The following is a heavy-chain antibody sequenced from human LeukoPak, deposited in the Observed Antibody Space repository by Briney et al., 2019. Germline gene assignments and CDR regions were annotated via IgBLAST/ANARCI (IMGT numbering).Heavy chain of an antibody. CDR1: GFTFSRYS. V-gene: IGHV3-48*01. Sequence: GGSLRLSCAASGFTFSRYSMNWVRQAPGKGLEWVSYISSSSSTIYYADSVKGRFTISRDNSKNTLYLQMSSLRAEDTAVYYCAKDRGRYYDSSGYYWGYYFDSWGQGILVTVST. CDR2: ISSSSSTI. D-gene: IGHD3-22*01. CDR3: AKDRGRYYDSSGYYWGYYFDS. J-gene: IGHJ4*02.